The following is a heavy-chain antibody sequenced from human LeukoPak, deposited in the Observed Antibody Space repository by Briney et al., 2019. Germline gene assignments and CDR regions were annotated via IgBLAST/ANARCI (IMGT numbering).Heavy chain of an antibody. CDR1: GYTFTSYA. J-gene: IGHJ3*02. D-gene: IGHD2-21*02. CDR3: AIEGSVATANASTI. Sequence: ASVKVSCTASGYTFTSYAMNWVRQAPGQGLEWMGWIKTNRKNPPYAQCFTGRFAFSLDTSVSTAYLQMSSLKAEDTAVYYCAIEGSVATANASTIGGKETMVTVSS. V-gene: IGHV7-4-1*02. CDR2: IKTNRKNP.